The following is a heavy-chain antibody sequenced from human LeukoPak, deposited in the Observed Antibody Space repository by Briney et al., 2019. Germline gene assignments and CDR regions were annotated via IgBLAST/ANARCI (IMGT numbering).Heavy chain of an antibody. D-gene: IGHD5-18*01. CDR1: GGSISSSSYY. CDR3: ASYSYGYYYYYYMDV. Sequence: PSEALSLTCTVSGGSISSSSYYWGWIRQPPGKGLEWIGSIYYSGSTYYNPSLKSRVTISVDTSKNQFSLKLSSVTAADTAVYYCASYSYGYYYYYYMDVWGKGTTVTISS. V-gene: IGHV4-39*01. J-gene: IGHJ6*03. CDR2: IYYSGST.